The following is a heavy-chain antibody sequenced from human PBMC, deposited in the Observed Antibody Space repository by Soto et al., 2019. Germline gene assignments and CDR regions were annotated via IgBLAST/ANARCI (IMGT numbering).Heavy chain of an antibody. CDR3: ARTVSAAGTLFPDY. CDR2: IYYSGST. Sequence: PSETLSLTCTVSGGSISSYYWSWIRQPPGKGLEWIGYIYYSGSTNYNPALKSRVTISVDTSKNQYSLNLSSVTAADTAVYYCARTVSAAGTLFPDYWGQGTLVTVSS. CDR1: GGSISSYY. D-gene: IGHD6-13*01. V-gene: IGHV4-59*01. J-gene: IGHJ4*02.